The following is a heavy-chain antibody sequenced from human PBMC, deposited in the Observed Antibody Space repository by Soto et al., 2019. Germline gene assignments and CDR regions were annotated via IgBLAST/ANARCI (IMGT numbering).Heavy chain of an antibody. CDR1: GVTVSNYW. CDR2: IKNDGTT. Sequence: GGSLRLSCAAYGVTVSNYWMNWVRQAPGKGLVWVSHIKNDGTTSYADSVEGRFTVSRDDAKNSFYLQMNSLRADDTAVYYCAKYRGEKDLKFLEWFGGMDVWGQGTTVTVS. D-gene: IGHD3-3*01. J-gene: IGHJ6*02. CDR3: AKYRGEKDLKFLEWFGGMDV. V-gene: IGHV3-74*01.